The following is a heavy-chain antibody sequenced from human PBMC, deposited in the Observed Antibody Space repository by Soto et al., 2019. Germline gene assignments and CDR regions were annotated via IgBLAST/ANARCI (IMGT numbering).Heavy chain of an antibody. D-gene: IGHD3-3*01. CDR1: GYTFTSYG. J-gene: IGHJ6*01. CDR3: ARVPITIFGVVTLPYYYYGMDV. V-gene: IGHV1-18*04. CDR2: ISAYNGNT. Sequence: ASVKVSCKXSGYTFTSYGISWVRQAPGQGLEWMGWISAYNGNTNYAQKLQGRVTMTTDTSTSTAYMELRSLRSDDTAVYYCARVPITIFGVVTLPYYYYGMDVWGQGTTVTVSS.